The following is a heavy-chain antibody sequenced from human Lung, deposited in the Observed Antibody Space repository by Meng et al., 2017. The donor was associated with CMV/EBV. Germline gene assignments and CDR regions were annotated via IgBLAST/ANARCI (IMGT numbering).Heavy chain of an antibody. CDR2: MNPNSGNT. V-gene: IGHV1-8*01. CDR1: GYTFTTYD. J-gene: IGHJ6*02. Sequence: ASXXVSXKASGYTFTTYDINWVRQAPGQGLEWMGWMNPNSGNTGYAQKFQGRVTLTRVTSITTAYMELSSLTSDDTAVYYCARTRIEVEPDGRKIKYYNYGMDFXGQGXTVTVSS. D-gene: IGHD2-2*01. CDR3: ARTRIEVEPDGRKIKYYNYGMDF.